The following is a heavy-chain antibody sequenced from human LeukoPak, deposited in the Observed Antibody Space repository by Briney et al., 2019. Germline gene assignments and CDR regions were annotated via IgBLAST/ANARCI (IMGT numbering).Heavy chain of an antibody. CDR2: IRQDGSEK. Sequence: PGGSLRLSCAASAFTFRSFWMSWVRQAPGKGLEWVANIRQDGSEKYYVDSVKGRFTISRDNAKNSLFLQMNSLRAEDTAVYYCARAGGYYYDSSGYYYAEEYYFDCWGQGTLVTVSS. D-gene: IGHD3-22*01. J-gene: IGHJ4*02. CDR1: AFTFRSFW. V-gene: IGHV3-7*05. CDR3: ARAGGYYYDSSGYYYAEEYYFDC.